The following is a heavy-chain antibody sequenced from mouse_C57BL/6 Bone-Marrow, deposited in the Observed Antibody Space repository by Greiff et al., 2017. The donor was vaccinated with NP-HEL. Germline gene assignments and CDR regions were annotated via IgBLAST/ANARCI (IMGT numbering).Heavy chain of an antibody. J-gene: IGHJ4*01. CDR1: GYTFTSYN. CDR3: ARDDYGSSHYYAMDY. V-gene: IGHV1-12*01. CDR2: IYPGNGDT. D-gene: IGHD1-1*01. Sequence: LQQSGAELVRPGASVKMSCKASGYTFTSYNMHWVKQTPRQGLEWIGAIYPGNGDTSYNQKFKGKATLTVDKSSSTAYMQLSSLTSEDSAVYFCARDDYGSSHYYAMDYWGQGTSVTVSS.